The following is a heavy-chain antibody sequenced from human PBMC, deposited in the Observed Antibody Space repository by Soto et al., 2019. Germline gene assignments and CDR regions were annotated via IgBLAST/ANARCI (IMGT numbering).Heavy chain of an antibody. CDR2: IYYSGST. V-gene: IGHV4-59*01. CDR1: GGSISSYY. CDR3: ARAALLWFGELPFFDI. J-gene: IGHJ3*02. D-gene: IGHD3-10*01. Sequence: SETLSLTCTVSGGSISSYYWSWIRQPPGKGLEWIGYIYYSGSTNYNPSLKSRVTISVDTSKNQFSLKLSSVTAADTAVYYCARAALLWFGELPFFDIWGQGTMVTVSS.